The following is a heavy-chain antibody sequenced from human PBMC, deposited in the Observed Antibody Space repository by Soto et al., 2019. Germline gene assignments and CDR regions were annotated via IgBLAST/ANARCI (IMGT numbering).Heavy chain of an antibody. V-gene: IGHV3-23*01. Sequence: EVQPLESVGGLVQPGGSLRLSCAASGFTFSSYAMSWVRQAPGKGLEWVSAISGSGGSTFYADSANGRFTISRDNSKNTLYLQVHSLSAEDTAVYYCAKPSVPRQRKTVNFDYWGQGTLVIVCS. J-gene: IGHJ4*02. CDR3: AKPSVPRQRKTVNFDY. CDR1: GFTFSSYA. CDR2: ISGSGGST. D-gene: IGHD4-17*01.